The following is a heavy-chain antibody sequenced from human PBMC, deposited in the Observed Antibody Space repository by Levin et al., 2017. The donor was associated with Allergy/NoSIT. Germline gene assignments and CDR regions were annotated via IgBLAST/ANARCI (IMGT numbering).Heavy chain of an antibody. D-gene: IGHD3-3*02. CDR1: GFTFSTYG. Sequence: GESLKISCAASGFTFSTYGMHWVRQAPGKGLEWVAVISYDGSNKYYADSVKGRFTISRDNSKNTLYLQMNSLRAEDTAVYYCAKGPISSPHYFDYWGQGTLVTVSS. CDR2: ISYDGSNK. J-gene: IGHJ4*02. CDR3: AKGPISSPHYFDY. V-gene: IGHV3-30*18.